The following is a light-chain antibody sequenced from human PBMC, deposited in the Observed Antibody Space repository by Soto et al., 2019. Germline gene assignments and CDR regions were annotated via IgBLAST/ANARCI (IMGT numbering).Light chain of an antibody. Sequence: QSVLTQPASVSGSPGQSITISCTGSNSDVGTYDYVSWYQQHPGKTPKLIIYDVTNRPSGVSSRFSGSNSGHTASLTISGLQPQYEADYYCLSYINYNTYVFGTGTKLTVL. CDR1: NSDVGTYDY. V-gene: IGLV2-14*01. CDR3: LSYINYNTYV. CDR2: DVT. J-gene: IGLJ1*01.